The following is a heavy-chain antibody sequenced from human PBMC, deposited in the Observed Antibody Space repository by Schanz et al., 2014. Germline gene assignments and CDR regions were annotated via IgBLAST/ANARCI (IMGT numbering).Heavy chain of an antibody. Sequence: QVQLVQSGPEVKQPGSSVKVSCKASGGTFSSFAIFWVRQAPGQGLEWMGTIIPILDITNYAQKFQGRVTITADKSTSTAYMELSNLRSEDTAVYYCARAGQDYSDSSGYATYYFGNWGQGTLVTVSS. CDR3: ARAGQDYSDSSGYATYYFGN. V-gene: IGHV1-69*04. CDR1: GGTFSSFA. CDR2: IIPILDIT. J-gene: IGHJ4*02. D-gene: IGHD3-22*01.